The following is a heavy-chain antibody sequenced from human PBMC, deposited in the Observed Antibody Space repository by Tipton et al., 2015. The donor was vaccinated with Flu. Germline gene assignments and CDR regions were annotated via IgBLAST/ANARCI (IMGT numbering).Heavy chain of an antibody. Sequence: SLRLSCTVSSGSIRSTNYFCAWIRQPPGKGLDWVANINQDGSEKYYVESVKGRFTISRDNAKNSLYLQMNSLRAEDTALYYCTRKGLPDYWGQGTLVTVSS. J-gene: IGHJ4*02. CDR1: SGSIRSTNY. CDR3: TRKGLPDY. CDR2: INQDGSEK. D-gene: IGHD4-11*01. V-gene: IGHV3-7*03.